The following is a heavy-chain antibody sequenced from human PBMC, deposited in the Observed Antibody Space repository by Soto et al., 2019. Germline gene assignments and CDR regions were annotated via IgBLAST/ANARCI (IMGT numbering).Heavy chain of an antibody. D-gene: IGHD2-2*01. CDR1: GFTFSSYA. J-gene: IGHJ6*02. CDR2: ISYDGSNK. V-gene: IGHV3-30-3*01. Sequence: GGSLRLSCAASGFTFSSYAMHWVRQAPGKGLEWVAVISYDGSNKYYADSVKGRFTISRDNSKNTLYLQMNSLRAEDTAVYYCARVKYQLLKRKYYYYGMDVWGQGTTVTVSS. CDR3: ARVKYQLLKRKYYYYGMDV.